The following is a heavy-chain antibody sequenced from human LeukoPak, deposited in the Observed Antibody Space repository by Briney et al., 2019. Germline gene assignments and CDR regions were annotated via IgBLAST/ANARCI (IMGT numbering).Heavy chain of an antibody. CDR3: ARAPLNYYGMDV. CDR1: GFTVSSNY. V-gene: IGHV3-53*01. J-gene: IGHJ6*02. Sequence: GGSLRLSCAASGFTVSSNYMSWVRQAPGKGLEWVSVIYSGGSTYYADSVKGRFTISRDNSKNTLYLQMNSLRAEDTAAYYCARAPLNYYGMDVWGQGTTVTVSS. CDR2: IYSGGST.